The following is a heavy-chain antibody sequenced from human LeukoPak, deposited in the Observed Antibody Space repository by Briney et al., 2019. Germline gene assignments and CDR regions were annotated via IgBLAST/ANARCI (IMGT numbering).Heavy chain of an antibody. CDR2: IYHNGKT. Sequence: PSQTLSLTCTVSGVSISRSSSYWTWIRQHPGKGLEWIGSIYHNGKTFYSPSLESRLTMSIDTSKNELSLKLSSVTAADTALYYCATGVEKGRFDYWGQGTLVPVSS. CDR1: GVSISRSSSY. J-gene: IGHJ4*02. CDR3: ATGVEKGRFDY. V-gene: IGHV4-31*03.